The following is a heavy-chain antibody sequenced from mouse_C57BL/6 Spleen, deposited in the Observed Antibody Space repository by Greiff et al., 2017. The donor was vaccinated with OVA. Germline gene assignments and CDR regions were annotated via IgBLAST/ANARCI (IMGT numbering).Heavy chain of an antibody. D-gene: IGHD2-3*01. V-gene: IGHV1-39*01. Sequence: QLQESGPELVKPGASVKISCTASGYSFTDYNMNWVKQSHGKSLEWIGVINPNYGTTSYNQKLKGKATLTVDQSSSTAYMQLNSLTSEDSAVYYCAREDGYPFAYWGQGTLVTVSA. J-gene: IGHJ3*01. CDR2: INPNYGTT. CDR1: GYSFTDYN. CDR3: AREDGYPFAY.